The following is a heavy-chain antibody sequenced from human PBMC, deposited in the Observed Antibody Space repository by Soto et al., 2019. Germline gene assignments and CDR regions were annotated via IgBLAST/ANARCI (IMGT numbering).Heavy chain of an antibody. CDR2: ISAYNGNT. V-gene: IGHV1-18*04. Sequence: QVQLVQSGAEVKKPGASVKVSCKASGYTFTSYGISWVRQAPGQGLEWMGWISAYNGNTNYAQKLQGRVTMTTDTSTSTAYMELRSLRSDDTAVYYCARVQIPSSSCWSPEGYYFDYWGQGTLVTVSS. D-gene: IGHD6-19*01. CDR3: ARVQIPSSSCWSPEGYYFDY. CDR1: GYTFTSYG. J-gene: IGHJ4*02.